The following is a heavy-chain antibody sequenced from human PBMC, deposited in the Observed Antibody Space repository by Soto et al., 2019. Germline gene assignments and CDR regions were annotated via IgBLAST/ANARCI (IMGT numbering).Heavy chain of an antibody. V-gene: IGHV3-15*01. Sequence: LSLPCAASGFTFSNAWMSWVRQAPGKGLEWVGRIKSKTDGGTTDYAAPVKGRFTISRDDSKNTLYLQMNSLKTEDTAVYYCTTDLDYGDYVGWFDPWGQGTLVTVSS. CDR2: IKSKTDGGTT. D-gene: IGHD4-17*01. J-gene: IGHJ5*02. CDR1: GFTFSNAW. CDR3: TTDLDYGDYVGWFDP.